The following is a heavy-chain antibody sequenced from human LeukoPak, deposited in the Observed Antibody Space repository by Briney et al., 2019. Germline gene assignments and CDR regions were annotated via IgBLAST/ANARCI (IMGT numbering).Heavy chain of an antibody. Sequence: PGGSLRLSCAASGFTFSGYGIHWVRQSPGKGLEWVAVVSYLGDDQFYAESVKGRFTISRDNSKKTVFLQMNSLRGEDTAVYYCAKDRSSGPHYYYGMDVWGRGTTVIVSS. CDR2: VSYLGDDQ. J-gene: IGHJ6*02. CDR3: AKDRSSGPHYYYGMDV. D-gene: IGHD3-22*01. CDR1: GFTFSGYG. V-gene: IGHV3-30*18.